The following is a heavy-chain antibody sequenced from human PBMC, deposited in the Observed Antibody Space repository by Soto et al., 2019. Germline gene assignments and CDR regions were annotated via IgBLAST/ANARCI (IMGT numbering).Heavy chain of an antibody. D-gene: IGHD6-13*01. CDR2: IYSGGST. V-gene: IGHV3-66*01. J-gene: IGHJ3*02. CDR1: GFTVSSNY. Sequence: PGGSLRLSCAASGFTVSSNYMSWVRQAPGKGLEWVSVIYSGGSTYYADSVKGRFTISRDNSKNTLYLQMNSLRAEDTAVYYCARDLRSSWYSAFDIWGQGTMVTVS. CDR3: ARDLRSSWYSAFDI.